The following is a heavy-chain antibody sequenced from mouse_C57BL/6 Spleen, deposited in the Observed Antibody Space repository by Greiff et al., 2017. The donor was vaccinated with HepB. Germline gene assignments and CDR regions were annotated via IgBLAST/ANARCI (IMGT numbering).Heavy chain of an antibody. J-gene: IGHJ3*01. D-gene: IGHD3-2*02. Sequence: QVHLQQSGAELVRPGSSVKLSCKASGYTFTSYWMHWVKQRPIQGLEWIGNIDPSDSETHYNQKFKDKATLTVDKSSSTAYMQLSSLTSEDSAVYYCARQAAQATFAYWGQGTLVTVSA. CDR3: ARQAAQATFAY. CDR2: IDPSDSET. V-gene: IGHV1-52*01. CDR1: GYTFTSYW.